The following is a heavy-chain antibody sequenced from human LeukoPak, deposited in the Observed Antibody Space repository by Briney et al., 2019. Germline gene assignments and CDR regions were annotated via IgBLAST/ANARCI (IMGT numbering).Heavy chain of an antibody. CDR2: ISSSSYI. J-gene: IGHJ4*02. CDR3: AVLGWFGELLEDY. CDR1: GFTFSSYS. D-gene: IGHD3-10*01. Sequence: GGSLRLSCAASGFTFSSYSMNWVRQAPGKGLEWVSSISSSSYIYYADSVKGRFTISRDNAKNSLYLQMNSLRAEDTAVYYCAVLGWFGELLEDYWGQGTLVTVSS. V-gene: IGHV3-21*04.